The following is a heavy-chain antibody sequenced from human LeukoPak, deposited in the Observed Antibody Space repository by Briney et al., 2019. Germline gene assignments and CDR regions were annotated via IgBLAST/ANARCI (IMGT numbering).Heavy chain of an antibody. D-gene: IGHD6-6*01. CDR2: IYPGDSDT. CDR3: ARVESSPPDY. V-gene: IGHV5-51*01. Sequence: GESLKISCKGSGYSFTNYWVGWVRQMPGKGLEWMGIIYPGDSDTRYSPSFQGQVTISADKSISTAYLQWGSLRASDTAMYYCARVESSPPDYWGQGTLVTVSS. CDR1: GYSFTNYW. J-gene: IGHJ4*02.